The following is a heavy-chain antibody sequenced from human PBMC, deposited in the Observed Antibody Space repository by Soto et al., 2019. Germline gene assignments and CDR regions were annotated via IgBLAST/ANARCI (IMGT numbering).Heavy chain of an antibody. J-gene: IGHJ1*01. D-gene: IGHD3-22*01. Sequence: GGSLRLSCSASGVSFIKDAMHWVRQAPGKGLEYVSGVSSNVGNTYYSDSVRGRFTISRDTSKSTLFLEMSILRAEDTAVYYCVQSGGHYYFQNWGQGTLVTVSS. CDR1: GVSFIKDA. CDR3: VQSGGHYYFQN. V-gene: IGHV3-64D*08. CDR2: VSSNVGNT.